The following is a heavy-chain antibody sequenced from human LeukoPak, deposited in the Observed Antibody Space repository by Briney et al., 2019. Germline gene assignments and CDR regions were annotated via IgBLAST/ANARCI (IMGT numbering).Heavy chain of an antibody. D-gene: IGHD6-13*01. Sequence: GGSLRLSCAASGFTFSSYAMSWVRQAPGKGLEWVSAISGSGGSTYYADSVKGRFTISRDNSKNTLYLQMNSLRAEDTAVYYCAKGPLGGSSGYGLFDYWGQGTLVTVSS. CDR2: ISGSGGST. CDR1: GFTFSSYA. CDR3: AKGPLGGSSGYGLFDY. J-gene: IGHJ4*02. V-gene: IGHV3-23*01.